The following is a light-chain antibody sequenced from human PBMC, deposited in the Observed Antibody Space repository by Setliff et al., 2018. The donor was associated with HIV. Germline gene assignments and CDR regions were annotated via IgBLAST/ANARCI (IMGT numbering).Light chain of an antibody. CDR3: CSYTSSRTRG. Sequence: QSALTQPASVSGSPGRSITISCTGTSSDIGDSNYVSWYQQHSTKAPKLLIYVVNYRPSGVSDRFSGSKSGNTAFLTISGLQPDDEADYYCCSYTSSRTRGFGTGTKV. CDR1: SSDIGDSNY. J-gene: IGLJ1*01. V-gene: IGLV2-14*01. CDR2: VVN.